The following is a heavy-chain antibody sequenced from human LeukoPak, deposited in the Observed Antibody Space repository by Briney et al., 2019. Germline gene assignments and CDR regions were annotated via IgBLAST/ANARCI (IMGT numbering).Heavy chain of an antibody. D-gene: IGHD5-24*01. CDR3: ARDYKYAFDN. Sequence: GRSLRLSCAASGFTFSRYAMHWVRQAPGKGLEWISYIGIDSGNTNYADSVRGRFTISGDKAKNSLYLQMNSLRVEDTAVYYCARDYKYAFDNWGQGTLVTVSS. J-gene: IGHJ4*02. CDR2: IGIDSGNT. V-gene: IGHV3-48*01. CDR1: GFTFSRYA.